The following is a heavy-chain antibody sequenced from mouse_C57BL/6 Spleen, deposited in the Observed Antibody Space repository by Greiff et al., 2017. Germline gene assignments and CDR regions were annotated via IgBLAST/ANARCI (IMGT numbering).Heavy chain of an antibody. D-gene: IGHD2-4*01. J-gene: IGHJ4*01. V-gene: IGHV1-50*01. CDR2: LDPSDSYT. Sequence: QVQLQQPGAELVKPGASVKLSCKASGYTFTSYWMQWVKQRPGQGLEWIGELDPSDSYTNYNQKFKGKATLTVDTSSSTAYMQLSSLTSEDSAVYYCARHDYGYYAMDYWGQGTSVTVSS. CDR3: ARHDYGYYAMDY. CDR1: GYTFTSYW.